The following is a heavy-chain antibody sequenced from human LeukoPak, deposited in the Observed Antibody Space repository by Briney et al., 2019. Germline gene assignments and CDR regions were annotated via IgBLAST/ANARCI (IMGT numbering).Heavy chain of an antibody. CDR3: ARGGSGVAAAGNLDY. D-gene: IGHD6-13*01. J-gene: IGHJ4*02. CDR1: GGSFSGYY. Sequence: SETLSLTCAVYGGSFSGYYWSWIRQPPGKGLEWIGEINHSGSTNYNPSLKSRVTISVDTSKNQFSLKLSSVTAADTAVYYRARGGSGVAAAGNLDYWGQGTLVTVSS. CDR2: INHSGST. V-gene: IGHV4-34*01.